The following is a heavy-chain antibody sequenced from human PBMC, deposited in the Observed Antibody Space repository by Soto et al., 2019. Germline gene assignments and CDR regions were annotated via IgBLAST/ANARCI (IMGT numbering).Heavy chain of an antibody. D-gene: IGHD2-2*01. CDR3: ARVPDY. CDR2: MYHSGST. V-gene: IGHV4-30-2*01. CDR1: GGSISSGGYS. J-gene: IGHJ4*02. Sequence: PSETLSLTCAVSGGSISSGGYSWSWIRQPPGKGLEWIGYMYHSGSTYYNPSLKSRVTISIDRSKNQFSLKLSSVTAADTAVYYCARVPDYWDQGILVTAPQ.